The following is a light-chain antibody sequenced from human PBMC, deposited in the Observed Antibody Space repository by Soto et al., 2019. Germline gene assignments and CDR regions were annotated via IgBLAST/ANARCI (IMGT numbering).Light chain of an antibody. V-gene: IGKV1-5*03. CDR3: QHYNSYSEA. J-gene: IGKJ1*01. Sequence: DIQMTKTPSTLSGSVGDRVTITCRASQTISSWLAWYQQKPGKAPKLLIYKASTLKSGVPSRFSGSGSGTEFTLTISSLQPDDSATCYCQHYNSYSEAFGQGTKVDIK. CDR2: KAS. CDR1: QTISSW.